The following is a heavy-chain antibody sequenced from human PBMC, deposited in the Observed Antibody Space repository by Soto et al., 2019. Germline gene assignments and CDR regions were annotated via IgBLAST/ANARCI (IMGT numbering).Heavy chain of an antibody. D-gene: IGHD3-3*01. CDR1: GFTFSSYW. Sequence: GGSLRLSCAASGFTFSSYWMHWVRQAPGKGLVWVSRINSDGSSTSYADSVKGRFTISRDNAKNTLYLQMNSLRAEDTAVYYCAREDRGFLGPDYYYGMDVWGQGTTVTVSS. CDR2: INSDGSST. CDR3: AREDRGFLGPDYYYGMDV. V-gene: IGHV3-74*01. J-gene: IGHJ6*02.